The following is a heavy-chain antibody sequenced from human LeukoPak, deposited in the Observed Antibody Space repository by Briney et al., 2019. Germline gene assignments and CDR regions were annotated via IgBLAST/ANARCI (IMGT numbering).Heavy chain of an antibody. CDR2: ISGSGGST. Sequence: GGSLRLSCAASGFTFSSYAMSWVRQAPGKGLEWVSGISGSGGSTYYADSVKGRFTSSRDNSKNTLYLQMNSLRADDTAVYYCPKGGGARSGDYFDFWGQGTLVTVSS. CDR1: GFTFSSYA. J-gene: IGHJ4*02. V-gene: IGHV3-23*01. CDR3: PKGGGARSGDYFDF. D-gene: IGHD3-10*01.